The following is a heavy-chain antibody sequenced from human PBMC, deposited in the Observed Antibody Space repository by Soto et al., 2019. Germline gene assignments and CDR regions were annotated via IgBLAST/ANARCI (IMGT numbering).Heavy chain of an antibody. Sequence: ASVKVSCKASGGTFSSYAISWVRQAPGQGLEWMGGIIPIFGTANYAQKFQGRVTITADESTSTAYMELSSLRSEDTAVYYCARGEDIVVVPAATTGYYYYGMDVWGQGTTVTVSS. V-gene: IGHV1-69*13. CDR3: ARGEDIVVVPAATTGYYYYGMDV. CDR1: GGTFSSYA. CDR2: IIPIFGTA. D-gene: IGHD2-2*01. J-gene: IGHJ6*02.